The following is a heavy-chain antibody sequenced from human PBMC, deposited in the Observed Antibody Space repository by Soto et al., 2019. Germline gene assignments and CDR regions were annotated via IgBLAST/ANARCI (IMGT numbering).Heavy chain of an antibody. V-gene: IGHV1-69*01. D-gene: IGHD2-15*01. Sequence: ASVKVSCKASGGTFSSYAISWVRQAPGQGLEWMGGIIPIFGTANYAQKFQGRVTITAGESTSSAYLELSSLRSEDTAVYYCASRTVVESSDYYYGMDVWGQGTTVTVSS. CDR2: IIPIFGTA. J-gene: IGHJ6*02. CDR1: GGTFSSYA. CDR3: ASRTVVESSDYYYGMDV.